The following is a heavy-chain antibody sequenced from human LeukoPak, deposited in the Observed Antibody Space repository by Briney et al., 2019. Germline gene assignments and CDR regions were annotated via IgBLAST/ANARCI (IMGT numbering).Heavy chain of an antibody. V-gene: IGHV3-48*03. J-gene: IGHJ4*02. CDR1: GFTVSDYE. CDR2: ISRSGTI. Sequence: WGSLRLSCSVSGFTVSDYEMNWVRQAPGKGPEWVSYISRSGTIYYADSVKGRFTVSRDNAKNSVFLQMNSLRVEDSALYYCARRFDSWGQGTLVTVS. CDR3: ARRFDS.